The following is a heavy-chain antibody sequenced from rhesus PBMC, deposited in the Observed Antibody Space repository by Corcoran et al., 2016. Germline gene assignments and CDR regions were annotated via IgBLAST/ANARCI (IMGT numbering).Heavy chain of an antibody. V-gene: IGHV4-80*01. CDR3: ARYLMIPYNRFDV. Sequence: QVQLQESGPGLVQPSETLSLTCAVSGGSFSSYWWSWLRQPPGRGLEWIGEINGNRRSTNSNPTLKRVVTIAKDASKNQFSLKLSAGTAADTAVYYCARYLMIPYNRFDVWGPGVLVTVSS. J-gene: IGHJ5-1*01. CDR2: INGNRRST. D-gene: IGHD3-9*01. CDR1: GGSFSSYW.